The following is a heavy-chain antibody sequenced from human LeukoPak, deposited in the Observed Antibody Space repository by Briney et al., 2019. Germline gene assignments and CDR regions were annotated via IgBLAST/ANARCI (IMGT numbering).Heavy chain of an antibody. CDR2: ISAYNGNT. J-gene: IGHJ5*02. CDR3: ARTGYNWNDVGFDP. V-gene: IGHV1-18*04. CDR1: GYTFTSYG. Sequence: GASVKVSCKASGYTFTSYGISWVRQAPGQGLEWMGWISAYNGNTNYAQKLQGRVTMTTDTSTSTAYVGLRSLRSDDTAVYYCARTGYNWNDVGFDPWGQGTLVTVSS. D-gene: IGHD1-1*01.